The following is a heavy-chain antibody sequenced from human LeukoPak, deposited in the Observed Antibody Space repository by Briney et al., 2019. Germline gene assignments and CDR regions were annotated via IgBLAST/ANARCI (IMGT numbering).Heavy chain of an antibody. CDR1: GFTFSRYS. CDR2: ISTSSSYI. D-gene: IGHD5-18*01. V-gene: IGHV3-21*01. CDR3: AKVAGYSYVGVYYFDY. Sequence: GGSLRLSCATSGFTFSRYSMNWVRQAPGKGLEWVSSISTSSSYIYYADSVKGRFTISRDNAKNSLYLQMNSLRAEDTAVYYCAKVAGYSYVGVYYFDYWGQGTLVTVSS. J-gene: IGHJ4*02.